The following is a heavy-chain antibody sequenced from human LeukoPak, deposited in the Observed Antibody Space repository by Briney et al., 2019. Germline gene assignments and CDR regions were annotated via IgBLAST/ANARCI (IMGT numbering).Heavy chain of an antibody. D-gene: IGHD3-3*01. CDR1: GYTFTGHH. V-gene: IGHV1-2*02. Sequence: ASVKVSCKASGYTFTGHHIHWVRQAPGQGLEWMGWINPKSGDTYYAQKFLGRVTMTRDTSISTAYMELTSLRSDDTAVYYCARDPLGFLDKYWGQGTLVTVSS. J-gene: IGHJ4*02. CDR3: ARDPLGFLDKY. CDR2: INPKSGDT.